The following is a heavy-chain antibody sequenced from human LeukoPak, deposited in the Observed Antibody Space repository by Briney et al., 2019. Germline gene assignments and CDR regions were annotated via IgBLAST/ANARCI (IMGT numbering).Heavy chain of an antibody. D-gene: IGHD3-3*01. CDR3: ARDPDGVAFDI. CDR1: GGSISSYY. J-gene: IGHJ3*02. Sequence: SETLSLTCTVSGGSISSYYWSWIRQPPGKGLEWIGYIYYSGSTNYNPSLKSRVTISVDTSKNQFSLKPSSVTAADTAVYYCARDPDGVAFDIWGRGTMVTVSS. V-gene: IGHV4-59*01. CDR2: IYYSGST.